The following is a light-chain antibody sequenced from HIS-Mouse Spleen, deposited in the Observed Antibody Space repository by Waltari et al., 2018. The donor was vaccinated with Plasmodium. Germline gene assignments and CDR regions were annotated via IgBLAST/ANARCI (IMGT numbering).Light chain of an antibody. J-gene: IGLJ2*01. V-gene: IGLV1-40*01. Sequence: QSVLTQPPSVSGAPGQRVTISCTGSSSNIGAGYDVHWYQQLPGTAPKLPIYGNINRPPWVPDRFSGSKAGTSASLAITGLQAEDEADYYCQSYDSSLSGPVVFGGGTKLTVL. CDR3: QSYDSSLSGPVV. CDR1: SSNIGAGYD. CDR2: GNI.